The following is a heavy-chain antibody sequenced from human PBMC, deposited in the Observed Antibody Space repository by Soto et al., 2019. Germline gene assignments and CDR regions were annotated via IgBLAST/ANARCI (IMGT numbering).Heavy chain of an antibody. CDR1: GFTFSSYG. J-gene: IGHJ4*02. D-gene: IGHD3-22*01. Sequence: QVQLVESGGCVVQPGRSLRLSCAASGFTFSSYGIHWVRQAPGKGLEWVALISYDGSNKYYADSVKGRFTISRDNSKNTLYLQMNRLRAEDTAMYYCAKDAPYYYYSSGYYGPFDYWGQGTLVTVSS. V-gene: IGHV3-30*18. CDR2: ISYDGSNK. CDR3: AKDAPYYYYSSGYYGPFDY.